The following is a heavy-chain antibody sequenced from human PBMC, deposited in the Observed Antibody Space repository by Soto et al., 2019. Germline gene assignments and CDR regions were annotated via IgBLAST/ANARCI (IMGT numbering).Heavy chain of an antibody. Sequence: QVQLQESGPGLVKPSQTLSLTCTVSGGYISSGGYYWSWIRQHPGKGLEWIGYIDYSGSNYYNPSLKSRVTISVDPSKNQFSMKLSYVPAGDPAVYYCARDVSEFYYEFAYWGQGTLVPGSS. V-gene: IGHV4-31*03. CDR2: IDYSGSN. D-gene: IGHD3-22*01. J-gene: IGHJ4*02. CDR1: GGYISSGGYY. CDR3: ARDVSEFYYEFAY.